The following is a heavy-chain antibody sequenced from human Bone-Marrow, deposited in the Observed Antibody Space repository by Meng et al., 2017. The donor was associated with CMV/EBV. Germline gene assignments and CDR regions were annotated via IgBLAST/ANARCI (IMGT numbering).Heavy chain of an antibody. CDR1: GGSISNYY. CDR2: INHSGST. V-gene: IGHV4-34*01. CDR3: AGYIVGATRY. Sequence: SETLSLTCTVSGGSISNYYWSWIRQPPGKGLEWIGEINHSGSTNYNPSLKSRVTISVDTSKNQFSLKLSSVTAADTAVYYCAGYIVGATRYWGQGTLVTVSS. D-gene: IGHD1-26*01. J-gene: IGHJ4*02.